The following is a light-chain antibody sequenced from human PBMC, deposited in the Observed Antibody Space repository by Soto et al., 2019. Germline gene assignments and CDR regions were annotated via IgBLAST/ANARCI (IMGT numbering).Light chain of an antibody. Sequence: SYELTQPPSVSVSPGQTASITCSGDKLGDKYACWYQQKPGQSPVLVIYQDSKRPSGIPERFSGSNSGNTATLTISGTQAMDEADYYCQAWDSSTAWEVFGTGTQLTVL. CDR1: KLGDKY. CDR2: QDS. J-gene: IGLJ1*01. V-gene: IGLV3-1*01. CDR3: QAWDSSTAWEV.